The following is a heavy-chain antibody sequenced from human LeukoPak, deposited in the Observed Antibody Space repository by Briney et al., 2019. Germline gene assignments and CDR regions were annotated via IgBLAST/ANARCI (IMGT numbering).Heavy chain of an antibody. D-gene: IGHD3-10*01. V-gene: IGHV3-66*01. Sequence: GGSLRLSCAASGFTVSSNYMSWVRQAPGKGLEWVSFTYSGGSTYFADSVKGRFTISRDNSKNTLYLQMNSLRAEDTAVYYCAKGTMGRGFGYWGQGTLVTVSS. J-gene: IGHJ4*02. CDR2: TYSGGST. CDR3: AKGTMGRGFGY. CDR1: GFTVSSNY.